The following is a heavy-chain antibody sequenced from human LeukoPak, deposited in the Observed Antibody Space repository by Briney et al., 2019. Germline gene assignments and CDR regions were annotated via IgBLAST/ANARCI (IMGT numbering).Heavy chain of an antibody. V-gene: IGHV5-51*01. J-gene: IGHJ4*02. D-gene: IGHD2-21*02. CDR2: IYPGDPDT. CDR1: GYSFTKYW. Sequence: GGSLKISCKGSGYSFTKYWIGWVRQMPGKGLEWMGIIYPGDPDTTYSPSFQGQVTISADKSISTAYLQWSSLRASDTAIYYCARRRGVTATLNYFDYWGQGTLVTVSS. CDR3: ARRRGVTATLNYFDY.